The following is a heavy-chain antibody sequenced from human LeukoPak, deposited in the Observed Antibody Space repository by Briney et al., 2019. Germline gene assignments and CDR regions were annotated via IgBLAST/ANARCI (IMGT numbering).Heavy chain of an antibody. D-gene: IGHD6-13*01. V-gene: IGHV1-2*02. Sequence: GASVKVSCKASGYTFTGYYMHWVRQAPGQGLEWMGWINPNSGGTNYAQKFQGRVTMTRDTPISTAYMELSRLRSDDTAVYYCARGESIAAAGVDYWGQGTLVTVSS. CDR1: GYTFTGYY. J-gene: IGHJ4*02. CDR2: INPNSGGT. CDR3: ARGESIAAAGVDY.